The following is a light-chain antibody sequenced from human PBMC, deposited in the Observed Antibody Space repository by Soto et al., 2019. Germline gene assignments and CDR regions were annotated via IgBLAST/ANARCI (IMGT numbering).Light chain of an antibody. CDR3: AAWDAGLSGVV. V-gene: IGLV1-47*01. Sequence: QSVLTQPPSASGTPGQRVTISCSGSNSNIGLNYVYWYQHVPGTTPKLLMYRDNQRPSGVPDRFSGSRSGTSASLVISGLRSEDEADYSCAAWDAGLSGVVFGGGTKLTVL. J-gene: IGLJ2*01. CDR1: NSNIGLNY. CDR2: RDN.